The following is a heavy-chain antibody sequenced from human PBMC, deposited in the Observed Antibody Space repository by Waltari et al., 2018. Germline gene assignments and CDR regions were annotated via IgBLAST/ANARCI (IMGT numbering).Heavy chain of an antibody. Sequence: QVQLVQSGAEVEKPGASVKASCKASGYSFTDYYIHWVRQGPGQGLEWTGWVDPNNGATDYAQKFKGRVTVTRDTSITTTYVEVTRLRSDDTAVYYCARWGHDYGGNPGDYWGQGTLVTVSS. CDR3: ARWGHDYGGNPGDY. CDR2: VDPNNGAT. V-gene: IGHV1-2*02. D-gene: IGHD4-17*01. J-gene: IGHJ4*02. CDR1: GYSFTDYY.